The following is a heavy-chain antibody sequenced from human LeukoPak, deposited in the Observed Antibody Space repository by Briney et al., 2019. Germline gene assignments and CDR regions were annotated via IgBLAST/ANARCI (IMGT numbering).Heavy chain of an antibody. CDR3: AKDIRRAISPYYMDV. D-gene: IGHD2-2*01. V-gene: IGHV3-48*03. Sequence: GGSLRLSCAASGFTFSSYEMNWVRQAPGKGLEWVSYISSSGSTIYYADSVKGRFTISRDNSKNTLYLQMNSLRAEDTAVYYCAKDIRRAISPYYMDVWGKGTTVTVSS. J-gene: IGHJ6*03. CDR2: ISSSGSTI. CDR1: GFTFSSYE.